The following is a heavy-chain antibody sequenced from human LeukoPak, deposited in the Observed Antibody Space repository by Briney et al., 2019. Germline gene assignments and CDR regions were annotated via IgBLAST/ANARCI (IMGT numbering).Heavy chain of an antibody. J-gene: IGHJ6*02. CDR1: GYTFTGYY. Sequence: ASVKVPCKASGYTFTGYYMHWVRQAPGQGLEWMGWINPNSGGTNYAQKFQGRVTMTRDTSISTAYMELSRLRSDDTAVYYCARVRYDFWSGGYGMDVWGQGTTVTVSS. CDR2: INPNSGGT. V-gene: IGHV1-2*02. CDR3: ARVRYDFWSGGYGMDV. D-gene: IGHD3-3*01.